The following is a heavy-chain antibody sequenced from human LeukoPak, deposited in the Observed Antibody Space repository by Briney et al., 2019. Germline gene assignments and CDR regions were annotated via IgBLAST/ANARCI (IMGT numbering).Heavy chain of an antibody. CDR1: GFTLSSYW. CDR3: ANYYNSGPQGDY. V-gene: IGHV3-7*01. D-gene: IGHD3-10*01. Sequence: PGGSLRLSCVASGFTLSSYWMSWVRQAPGKGLEWVANINQDESQKYYVDSVKGRFTVSRDNAKNSLYLQMNSLRVDDTAVYYCANYYNSGPQGDYWGQGTLVTVSS. J-gene: IGHJ4*02. CDR2: INQDESQK.